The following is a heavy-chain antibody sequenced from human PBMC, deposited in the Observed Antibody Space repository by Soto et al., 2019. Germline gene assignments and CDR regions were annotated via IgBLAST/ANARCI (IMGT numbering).Heavy chain of an antibody. CDR1: GHSISSTDN. D-gene: IGHD3-10*01. CDR2: YYLDGGT. CDR3: ARDSVYFDY. V-gene: IGHV4-38-2*01. J-gene: IGHJ4*02. Sequence: SETLSLTCAVSGHSISSTDNWGWIRQPPGKGLEWIGSYYLDGGTSYNPSLKSRVTISADTSKNQFSLKLTSVTAADTAVYYCARDSVYFDYWGRGTLVTVSS.